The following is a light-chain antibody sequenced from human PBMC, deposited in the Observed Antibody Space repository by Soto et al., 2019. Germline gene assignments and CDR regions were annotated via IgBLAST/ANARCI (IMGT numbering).Light chain of an antibody. V-gene: IGKV1-39*01. J-gene: IGKJ3*01. CDR2: AAS. Sequence: DIQMTQSPSSLSASVGDRVTITCRASQSINNYLNWYQQKPGKAPKLLVYAASSLESGVPSRFSSSGSGTDFTCTISSLQPEDFGGYYLQLSYSTPLGIIFGPGTKVDI. CDR3: QLSYSTPLGII. CDR1: QSINNY.